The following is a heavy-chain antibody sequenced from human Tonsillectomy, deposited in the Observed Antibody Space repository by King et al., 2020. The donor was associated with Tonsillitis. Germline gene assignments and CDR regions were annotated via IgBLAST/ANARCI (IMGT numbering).Heavy chain of an antibody. Sequence: VQLVVSGGGLVQPGRSLSLSCTASGFTLDEYSMSWFSQAPGRGLEWVGFIISIDYDGTTKYAAAVKGRLAITRDDSQRIAYPQMNSLKSEVTAVYYCATGEYGLGIYVWGPGTLVTVTS. D-gene: IGHD3-10*01. CDR1: GFTLDEYS. CDR3: ATGEYGLGIYV. J-gene: IGHJ4*02. CDR2: IISIDYDGTT. V-gene: IGHV3-49*03.